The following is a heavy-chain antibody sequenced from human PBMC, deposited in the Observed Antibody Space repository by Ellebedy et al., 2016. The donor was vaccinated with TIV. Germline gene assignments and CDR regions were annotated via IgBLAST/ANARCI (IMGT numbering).Heavy chain of an antibody. J-gene: IGHJ4*02. D-gene: IGHD6-19*01. Sequence: PGGSLRLSCAASGFTFSSYGMHWVRQAPGKGLEWVAVISYDGSNKYYADSVKGRFTISRDNSKNTLYLQMNSLRAEDTAVYYCARLAGASSGLWRYFDYWGQGTLVTVSS. CDR3: ARLAGASSGLWRYFDY. CDR1: GFTFSSYG. V-gene: IGHV3-30*03. CDR2: ISYDGSNK.